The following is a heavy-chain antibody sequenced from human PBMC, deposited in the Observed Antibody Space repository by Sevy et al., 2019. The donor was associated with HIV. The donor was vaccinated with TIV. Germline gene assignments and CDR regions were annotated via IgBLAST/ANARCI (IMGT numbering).Heavy chain of an antibody. D-gene: IGHD6-19*01. CDR2: IYYSGST. V-gene: IGHV4-39*01. CDR3: ARHQGKQWLVPYFKH. Sequence: SETLSLTCTVSGCSISSSSYYWGWIRQPPGKGLEGIGRIYYSGSTYYNPSLKSRVTISVDTSRNQFSLKLSLVTDADTAVYYCARHQGKQWLVPYFKHWGQGTLVTVSS. CDR1: GCSISSSSYY. J-gene: IGHJ1*01.